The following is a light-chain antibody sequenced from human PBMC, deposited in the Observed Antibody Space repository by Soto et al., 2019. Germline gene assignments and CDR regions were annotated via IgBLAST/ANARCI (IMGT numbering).Light chain of an antibody. CDR3: QHYNNWPYN. Sequence: EVVMTQSPATLSVSPGERATLSCRASQSVSSNLVWYQQKPGQAPRLLLYDASTRATGIPARFSGSGSCAELTLTISSLQSEDFALYFCQHYNNWPYNFGLGTKLVSK. CDR2: DAS. V-gene: IGKV3-15*01. J-gene: IGKJ2*01. CDR1: QSVSSN.